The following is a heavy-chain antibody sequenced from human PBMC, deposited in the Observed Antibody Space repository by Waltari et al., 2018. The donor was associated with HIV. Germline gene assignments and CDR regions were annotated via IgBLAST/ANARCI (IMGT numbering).Heavy chain of an antibody. J-gene: IGHJ5*02. CDR2: IYRSGEI. V-gene: IGHV3-53*02. CDR1: GFSVKTEF. CDR3: AKGVRFLGP. Sequence: LSTGGILVRPGGSLTLSCRVSGFSVKTEFITWVRQSPRRGLEWVGIIYRSGEIYAADPVRGRLALSRDTSGNRVYLQLNSVNFDDSASYFCAKGVRFLGPWSQGTPVTVSS.